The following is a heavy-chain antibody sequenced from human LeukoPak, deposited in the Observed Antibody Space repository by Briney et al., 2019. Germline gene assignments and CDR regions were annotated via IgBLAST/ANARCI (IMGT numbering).Heavy chain of an antibody. Sequence: SETLSLTCTVSGGSISSSSYYWGWIRQPPGKGLEWIGSIYYSGSTYYNPSLKSRVTISVDTSKNQFSLKLSSVTAADTAVYYCARLTRFRDGYNPPLSYWGQGTLVTVSS. V-gene: IGHV4-39*01. CDR1: GGSISSSSYY. J-gene: IGHJ4*02. CDR2: IYYSGST. D-gene: IGHD5-24*01. CDR3: ARLTRFRDGYNPPLSY.